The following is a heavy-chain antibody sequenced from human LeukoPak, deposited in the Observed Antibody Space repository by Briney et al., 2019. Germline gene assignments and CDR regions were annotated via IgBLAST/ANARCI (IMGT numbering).Heavy chain of an antibody. CDR1: GFTFSSYA. J-gene: IGHJ4*02. CDR2: ISGSGGST. Sequence: GGSLRLSCAASGFTFSSYAMSWVRQAPGKGLEWVSTISGSGGSTDYVDSVKGRFTISRDNSKNTLYLQMNSLGAEDTAVYYCAKGGIAAAGKIDYWGQGTLVTVSS. V-gene: IGHV3-23*01. CDR3: AKGGIAAAGKIDY. D-gene: IGHD6-13*01.